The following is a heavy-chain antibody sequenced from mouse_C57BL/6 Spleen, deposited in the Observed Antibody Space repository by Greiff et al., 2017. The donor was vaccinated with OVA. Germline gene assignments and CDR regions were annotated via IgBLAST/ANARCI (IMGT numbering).Heavy chain of an antibody. D-gene: IGHD2-4*01. CDR3: ARFDGYDSDYYAMDY. Sequence: VQLQQSGPELVKPGASVKISCKASGYTFTDYYMNWVKQSHGKSLEWIGDINPNNGGTSYHQKFKGKATLTVDKSSSTAYMELRSLTSEDSAVYYCARFDGYDSDYYAMDYWGQGTSVTVSS. CDR1: GYTFTDYY. V-gene: IGHV1-26*01. J-gene: IGHJ4*01. CDR2: INPNNGGT.